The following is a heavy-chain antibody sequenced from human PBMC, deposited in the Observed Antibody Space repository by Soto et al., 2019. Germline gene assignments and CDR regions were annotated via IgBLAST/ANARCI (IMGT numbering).Heavy chain of an antibody. J-gene: IGHJ6*02. V-gene: IGHV1-69*06. Sequence: SVKVSCKASGYTFTSYAISWVRQAPGQGLEWMGGISPIFGTANYAQKFQGRVTITADKSTSPAYMELSSLRSADTAVYYCASSLGRQQLGRLMAMDVGGQGTTVTVSS. CDR2: ISPIFGTA. D-gene: IGHD6-13*01. CDR3: ASSLGRQQLGRLMAMDV. CDR1: GYTFTSYA.